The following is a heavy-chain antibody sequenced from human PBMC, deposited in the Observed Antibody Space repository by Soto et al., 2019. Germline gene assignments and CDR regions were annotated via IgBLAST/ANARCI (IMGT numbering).Heavy chain of an antibody. CDR1: GYTFTSYA. V-gene: IGHV1-3*01. CDR3: VRVRRSGGFDP. D-gene: IGHD7-27*01. J-gene: IGHJ5*02. Sequence: QVQLVQSGAEVKKPGASVKVSCKASGYTFTSYAMHWVRQAPGQRLEWMGWINAGNGNTKYSQKFQGRVTITRDTSASTAYMELSSLRSEDTAVDYCVRVRRSGGFDPWGQGTLVTVSS. CDR2: INAGNGNT.